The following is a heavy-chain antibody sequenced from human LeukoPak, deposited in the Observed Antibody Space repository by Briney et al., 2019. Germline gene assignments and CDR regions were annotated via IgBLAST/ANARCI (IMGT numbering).Heavy chain of an antibody. CDR3: AKSSGYGDYGYYYYYMDV. J-gene: IGHJ6*03. Sequence: GGSLRLSCAASGFTFSSDVMSWVRQAPGKGLEWASAISGSGGRTYYADSVKGRFTISRDNSKNTLYLQMNSLRAEDTAVYYCAKSSGYGDYGYYYYYMDVWGKGTTVTISS. V-gene: IGHV3-23*01. CDR2: ISGSGGRT. CDR1: GFTFSSDV. D-gene: IGHD4-17*01.